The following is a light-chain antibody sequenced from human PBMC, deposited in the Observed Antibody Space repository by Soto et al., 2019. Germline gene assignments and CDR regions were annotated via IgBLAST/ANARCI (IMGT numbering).Light chain of an antibody. J-gene: IGKJ5*01. V-gene: IGKV3-15*01. CDR1: QGVSSY. CDR2: GAS. Sequence: EIGMTQSPATLSLSPGERVTLSCRASQGVSSYLAWYQQKPGQAPRLLIYGASTRATGIPARFSGSGSGTEFTLTISSLQSEDFAVYYCQQYNNWPSITFGQGTRLDI. CDR3: QQYNNWPSIT.